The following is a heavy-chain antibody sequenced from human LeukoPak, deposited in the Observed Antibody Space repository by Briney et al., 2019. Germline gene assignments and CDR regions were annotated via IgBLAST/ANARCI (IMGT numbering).Heavy chain of an antibody. CDR1: GFTFSSYA. CDR3: ASIHGDYGRLGFYYTMDV. V-gene: IGHV3-30*02. J-gene: IGHJ6*02. D-gene: IGHD4-17*01. Sequence: GGSLRLSCAASGFTFSSYAMHWVRQAPGKGLEWVAFIRYDGSNKYYADSVKGRFTISRDNSKNTLYLQMNSLRAEDTAVYYCASIHGDYGRLGFYYTMDVWGQGTTVTVSS. CDR2: IRYDGSNK.